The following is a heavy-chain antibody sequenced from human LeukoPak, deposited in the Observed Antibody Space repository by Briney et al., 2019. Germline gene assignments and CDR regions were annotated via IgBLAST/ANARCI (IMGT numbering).Heavy chain of an antibody. CDR2: IYYSGST. Sequence: SETLSLTCTVSGGSISSSSYYWGWIRQPPGKGLEWIGSIYYSGSTYYSPSLKSRVTISVDTAKNQFSLKLSSVTAADTAVYYCARGQFLYSTGWPSTIRFDYWGQGTLVTVSS. V-gene: IGHV4-39*07. CDR3: ARGQFLYSTGWPSTIRFDY. D-gene: IGHD6-19*01. J-gene: IGHJ4*02. CDR1: GGSISSSSYY.